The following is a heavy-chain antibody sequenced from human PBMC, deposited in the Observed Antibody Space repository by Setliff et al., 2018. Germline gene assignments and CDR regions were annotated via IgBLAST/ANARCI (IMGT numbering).Heavy chain of an antibody. Sequence: ASVKVSCKASGYIFTGYYMHWVRQAPGQGPEWMGRINPNSGATTYARKFQGRVTMTRDTSISTAYMEMTSLTSDDTVMYYCARASEGYSQNDAFDIWGQGTKVTVSS. CDR2: INPNSGAT. CDR1: GYIFTGYY. J-gene: IGHJ3*02. D-gene: IGHD4-4*01. V-gene: IGHV1-2*05. CDR3: ARASEGYSQNDAFDI.